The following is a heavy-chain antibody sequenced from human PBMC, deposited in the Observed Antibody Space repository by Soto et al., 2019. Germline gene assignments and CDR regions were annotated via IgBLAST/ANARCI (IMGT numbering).Heavy chain of an antibody. D-gene: IGHD3-16*01. Sequence: KTSETLSLTCTVSGASISGFYWSWIRKSAGKGLEWIGRIYATGTTDYNPSLKSRVMMSVDTSKKQFSLQLRSVSAADTAVYYFVRDGTKTLRDWFNPCGQRISVTVSS. V-gene: IGHV4-4*07. CDR1: GASISGFY. CDR2: IYATGTT. CDR3: VRDGTKTLRDWFNP. J-gene: IGHJ5*02.